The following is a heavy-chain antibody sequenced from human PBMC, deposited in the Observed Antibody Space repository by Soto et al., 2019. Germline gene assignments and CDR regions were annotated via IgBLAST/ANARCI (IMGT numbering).Heavy chain of an antibody. CDR3: ASSSGYYFWFDP. D-gene: IGHD3-22*01. CDR2: INHSGST. J-gene: IGHJ5*02. V-gene: IGHV4-34*01. Sequence: SETLSLTCAVYGGSFSGYYWSWIRQPPGKGLEWIGEINHSGSTNYNPSLKSRVTISVDTSKNQFSLKLSPVTAADTAVYYCASSSGYYFWFDPWGQGTLVTVSS. CDR1: GGSFSGYY.